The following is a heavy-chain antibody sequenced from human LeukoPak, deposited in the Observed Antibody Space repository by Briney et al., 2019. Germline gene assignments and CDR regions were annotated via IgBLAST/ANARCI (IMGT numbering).Heavy chain of an antibody. D-gene: IGHD3-22*01. J-gene: IGHJ5*02. Sequence: SETLSLTCTVSGASISSHYWTWIRQPPGKGLEWIGYIYYSGSTNYNPSLKSRVTISVDTSKNQFSLKLSSVTAADTAVYYCARVVYDDSSGYFYNWFDPWGQGTLVTVSS. CDR1: GASISSHY. CDR2: IYYSGST. V-gene: IGHV4-59*11. CDR3: ARVVYDDSSGYFYNWFDP.